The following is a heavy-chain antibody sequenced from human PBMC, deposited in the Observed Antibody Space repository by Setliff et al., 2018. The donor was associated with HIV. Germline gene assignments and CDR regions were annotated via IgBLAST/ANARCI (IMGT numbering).Heavy chain of an antibody. Sequence: GESLKISCKASGYTFTRYWIGWVRQMPGKGLQWMGMIFPGDSETRYGPSFEGHVTISADKANFTASLEWSSLKASDTGMYYCARRWSFAWEPYGAKWFDPWGQGTQVTVSS. D-gene: IGHD1-26*01. CDR1: GYTFTRYW. J-gene: IGHJ5*02. CDR3: ARRWSFAWEPYGAKWFDP. CDR2: IFPGDSET. V-gene: IGHV5-51*01.